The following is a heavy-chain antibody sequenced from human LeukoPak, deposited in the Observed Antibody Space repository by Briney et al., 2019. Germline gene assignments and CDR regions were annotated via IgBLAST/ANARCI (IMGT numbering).Heavy chain of an antibody. V-gene: IGHV3-7*05. CDR3: ARESYYYDSSGYPGVDYYYGMDV. D-gene: IGHD3-22*01. J-gene: IGHJ6*02. CDR2: IKQDGSEK. Sequence: PGGSLRLYCAASGFTFSSYWMSWVRQAPGKGLEWVANIKQDGSEKYYVDSVKGRFTISRDNAKNSLSLQMNSLRAEDTAVYYCARESYYYDSSGYPGVDYYYGMDVWGQGTTVTVSS. CDR1: GFTFSSYW.